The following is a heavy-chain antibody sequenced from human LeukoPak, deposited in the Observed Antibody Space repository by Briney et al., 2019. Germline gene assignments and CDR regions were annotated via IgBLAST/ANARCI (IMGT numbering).Heavy chain of an antibody. Sequence: SETLSLTCTVSGGSISSGDYYWSWIRQPPGKGLEWIGYIYYSGSTYYNPSLKSRVTISVDRSKNQFSLKLSSVTAADTAVYYCARDHTMSNWFDPWGQGTLVTVSS. V-gene: IGHV4-30-4*01. CDR2: IYYSGST. CDR1: GGSISSGDYY. CDR3: ARDHTMSNWFDP. D-gene: IGHD3-3*01. J-gene: IGHJ5*02.